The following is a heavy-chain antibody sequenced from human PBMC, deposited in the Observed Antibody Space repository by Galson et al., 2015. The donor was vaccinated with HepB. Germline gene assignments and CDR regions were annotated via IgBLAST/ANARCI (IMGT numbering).Heavy chain of an antibody. V-gene: IGHV4-39*01. CDR2: IFYSGST. Sequence: ETLSLTCTVSGGSISSTTYYWGWIRQPPGKGLEWIGNIFYSGSTYYNPSLKSRVTISVDTSKNQFSLKLSSVTAADTAVYYCARHNGGDSPPMWGQGTLVTVSS. CDR3: ARHNGGDSPPM. D-gene: IGHD4-23*01. CDR1: GGSISSTTYY. J-gene: IGHJ4*02.